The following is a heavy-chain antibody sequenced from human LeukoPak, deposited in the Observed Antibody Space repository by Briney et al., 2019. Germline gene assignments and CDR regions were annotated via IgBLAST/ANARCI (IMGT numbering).Heavy chain of an antibody. V-gene: IGHV3-23*01. Sequence: GGSLRLSCAASGFTFSSYAMSWVRQAPGKGLEWVSAISGSGGSTYYADSVKGRFTISRDNSKNTLYLQMNSLRAEDTAVYYCARGLGAAAGLMYYFDYWGQGTLVTVSS. J-gene: IGHJ4*02. CDR3: ARGLGAAAGLMYYFDY. CDR1: GFTFSSYA. D-gene: IGHD6-13*01. CDR2: ISGSGGST.